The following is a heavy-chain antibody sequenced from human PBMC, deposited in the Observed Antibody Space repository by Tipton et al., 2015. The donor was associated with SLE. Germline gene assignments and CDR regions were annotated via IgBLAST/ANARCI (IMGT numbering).Heavy chain of an antibody. Sequence: VQLVQSGGGLVKPGGSLRLSCAASGFTFKTHSMNWVRQAPGKGLEWVSTISSSGDYISYADSMKGRITISRDNTNDSLYLQVNSLRADDTAVYYCARSGGLFDYWGQGALVTVSS. CDR1: GFTFKTHS. J-gene: IGHJ4*02. D-gene: IGHD3-10*01. CDR2: ISSSGDYI. CDR3: ARSGGLFDY. V-gene: IGHV3-21*01.